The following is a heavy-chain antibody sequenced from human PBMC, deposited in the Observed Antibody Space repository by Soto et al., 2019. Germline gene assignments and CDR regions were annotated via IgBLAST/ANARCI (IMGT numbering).Heavy chain of an antibody. D-gene: IGHD3-10*01. CDR2: MFHSGST. J-gene: IGHJ3*01. Sequence: SQTLSLTCVVAGGSITSNWWTWVRQAPGKGLEWIGEMFHSGSTNYNPSLQSRVTMLLDKSKNELSLRLTSVTAADTAVYYCARVMSRTISHGFDLWGQGTMVTFSS. CDR1: GGSITSNW. CDR3: ARVMSRTISHGFDL. V-gene: IGHV4-4*02.